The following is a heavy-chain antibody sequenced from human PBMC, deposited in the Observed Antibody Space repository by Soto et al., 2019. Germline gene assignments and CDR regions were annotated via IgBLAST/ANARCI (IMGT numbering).Heavy chain of an antibody. V-gene: IGHV3-30*04. CDR3: ASSSNGGVADSLDY. CDR2: ISRDGSIK. J-gene: IGHJ4*01. Sequence: QVQLVESGGGVVQPGKSLRVSCVVSGFIFRGHAIHWVRQAPGKGLEWVAAISRDGSIKYYVDSVKGRFTVSRANSKNAVYLEMNSLRDEDTAVYHCASSSNGGVADSLDYWGHGTLVNVSA. D-gene: IGHD2-8*01. CDR1: GFIFRGHA.